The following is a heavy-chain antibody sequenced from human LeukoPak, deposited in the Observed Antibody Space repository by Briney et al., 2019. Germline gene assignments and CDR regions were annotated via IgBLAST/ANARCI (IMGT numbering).Heavy chain of an antibody. J-gene: IGHJ2*01. V-gene: IGHV5-51*01. CDR2: IYPGDSDT. CDR1: GYSLTTYW. Sequence: GESLKISCKGSGYSLTTYWIGWVRQMPRKGLEWMGTIYPGDSDTRYSPSFQGQVTISADKSTSVAYLQWSSLKASDTAIYYCARRTAYMEYFDLWGRGTLVTVSS. D-gene: IGHD3-16*01. CDR3: ARRTAYMEYFDL.